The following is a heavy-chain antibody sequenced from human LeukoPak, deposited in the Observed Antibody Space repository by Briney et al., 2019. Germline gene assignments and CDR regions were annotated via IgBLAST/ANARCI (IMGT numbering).Heavy chain of an antibody. V-gene: IGHV4-59*01. J-gene: IGHJ6*03. CDR3: ARGRVSSSTWYSTYYYYFYMDV. CDR2: IYYSGST. D-gene: IGHD6-13*01. CDR1: GGSISSGY. Sequence: SETLSLTCTVSGGSISSGYWSWIRQPPGKGLEWIGYIYYSGSTNYNPSLKSRVTISVDTSKNQFSLKLSSVTAADTAVYFCARGRVSSSTWYSTYYYYFYMDVWGKGTTVTVSS.